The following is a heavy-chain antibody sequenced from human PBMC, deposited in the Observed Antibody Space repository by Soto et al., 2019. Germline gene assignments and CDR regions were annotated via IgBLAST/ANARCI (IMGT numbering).Heavy chain of an antibody. CDR1: VGGNLRDYR. Sequence: QVQLVQSGAEVKEPWSSVKVSCKASVGGNLRDYRTTWVRRAPGQGLEWMGGIIPKLGSANYAQNFQGRVTITADESTNNVYMELRSLRSDDTAVYYCARGGDCYNCVAVYLCQGTPVTVSS. CDR3: ARGGDCYNCVAVY. J-gene: IGHJ4*02. CDR2: IIPKLGSA. D-gene: IGHD2-21*01. V-gene: IGHV1-69*01.